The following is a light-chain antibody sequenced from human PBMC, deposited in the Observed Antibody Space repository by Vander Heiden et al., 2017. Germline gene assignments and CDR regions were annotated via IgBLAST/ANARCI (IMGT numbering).Light chain of an antibody. CDR1: QSVSSY. CDR2: DAS. V-gene: IGKV3-11*01. J-gene: IGKJ5*01. Sequence: EIVLTQSPATLSLSPGERATLPCRASQSVSSYLAWYQQKPGPAPRLLIYDASNRATGIPARFSGSGSGTDFTLTISSLEPEDFAVYYCQQRSNWPPITFGQGTRLEIK. CDR3: QQRSNWPPIT.